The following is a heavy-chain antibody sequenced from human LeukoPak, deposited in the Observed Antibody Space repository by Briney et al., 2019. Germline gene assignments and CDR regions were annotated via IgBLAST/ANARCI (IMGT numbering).Heavy chain of an antibody. Sequence: RESRQIPGMCPGYTFPTHLIGCVRQMPGKGLEWMGVIYPSDSDTRYSPSFHGQGTISADKSISTAYLQWSSLRASDTAMYYCPSLSRGLQLGGGGTVVTVSS. V-gene: IGHV5-51*01. J-gene: IGHJ4*02. CDR2: IYPSDSDT. D-gene: IGHD1-1*01. CDR3: PSLSRGLQL. CDR1: GYTFPTHL.